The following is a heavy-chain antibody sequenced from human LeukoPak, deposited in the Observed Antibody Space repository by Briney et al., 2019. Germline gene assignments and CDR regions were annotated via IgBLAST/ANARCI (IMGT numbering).Heavy chain of an antibody. V-gene: IGHV4-4*02. Sequence: SGTLSLTCAVSGGSISSSNWWSWIRQPPGKGLEWIGEIYHSGSTNYNPSLKSRVTISVDTSKNQFSLKLSSVTAADTAVYYCARLLSGQLWWYYFDYWGQGTLVTVSS. CDR3: ARLLSGQLWWYYFDY. CDR2: IYHSGST. J-gene: IGHJ4*02. CDR1: GGSISSSNW. D-gene: IGHD5-18*01.